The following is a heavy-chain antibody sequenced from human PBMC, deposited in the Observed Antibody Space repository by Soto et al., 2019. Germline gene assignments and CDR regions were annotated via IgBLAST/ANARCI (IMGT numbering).Heavy chain of an antibody. Sequence: EVQLVESGGNLVQPGGSLRLSCAASGFRFSIYSMNWVRQAPGKGLEWSAYITSDTKTIKYADSVKGRFTISRDNGKNSVYLQMNSLRDEDTAVYYCARSVEGHFDYWGQGTVFTVSA. CDR1: GFRFSIYS. CDR3: ARSVEGHFDY. CDR2: ITSDTKTI. J-gene: IGHJ4*02. V-gene: IGHV3-48*02. D-gene: IGHD6-19*01.